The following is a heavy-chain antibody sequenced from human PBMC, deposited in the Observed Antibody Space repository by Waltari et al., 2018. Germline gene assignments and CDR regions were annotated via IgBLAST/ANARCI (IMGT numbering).Heavy chain of an antibody. J-gene: IGHJ4*02. V-gene: IGHV3-30*18. CDR3: AKPLTRYYFDY. CDR1: GFTFSSYG. Sequence: QVQLVESGGGVVQPGRSLRLSCAASGFTFSSYGMHWVRQAPGKGLEWVAVISYNGSNNYYADSVKGRFTISRDNSKNTLYLQMNSLRAEDTAVYYCAKPLTRYYFDYWGQGTLVTVSS. CDR2: ISYNGSNN.